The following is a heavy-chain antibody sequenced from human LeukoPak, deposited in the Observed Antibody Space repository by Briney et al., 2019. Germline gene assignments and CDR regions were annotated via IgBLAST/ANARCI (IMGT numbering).Heavy chain of an antibody. D-gene: IGHD2-2*01. V-gene: IGHV1-8*01. CDR1: GYTFSKYD. CDR3: ATDAPGDIVVVPAAAADAFDI. CDR2: MNPKTGNT. Sequence: ASVKVSCKACGYTFSKYDINLVRQAPGQGLEWLGWMNPKTGNTGYAQKFQGRVSMTRDTSLRTAYMELSSLRSEDTAVYYCATDAPGDIVVVPAAAADAFDIWGQGTMVTVSS. J-gene: IGHJ3*02.